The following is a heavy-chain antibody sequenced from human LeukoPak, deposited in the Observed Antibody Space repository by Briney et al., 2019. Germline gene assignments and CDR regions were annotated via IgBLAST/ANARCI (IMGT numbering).Heavy chain of an antibody. CDR2: IRSKANSYAT. CDR1: GSTFSGSA. CDR3: TRHRVKQQLSPDDAFDI. V-gene: IGHV3-73*01. D-gene: IGHD6-13*01. J-gene: IGHJ3*02. Sequence: GGSLRLSCAASGSTFSGSAMHWVRQASGKGLEWVGRIRSKANSYATAYAASVKGRFTISRDDSKNTAYLQMNSLKTEDTAVYYCTRHRVKQQLSPDDAFDIWGQGTMVTVSS.